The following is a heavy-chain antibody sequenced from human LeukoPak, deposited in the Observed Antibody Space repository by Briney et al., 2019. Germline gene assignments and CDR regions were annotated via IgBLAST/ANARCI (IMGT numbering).Heavy chain of an antibody. J-gene: IGHJ4*02. CDR1: GYTFTSYG. CDR2: ISAYNGNT. Sequence: GASVKVSCKASGYTFTSYGISWVRQAPGQGLEWMGWISAYNGNTNYAQKLQGRVTMTTDTSTSTAYMELRSLRSDDTAVHYCARYRYSSSWDYFDYWGQGTLVTVSS. D-gene: IGHD6-13*01. CDR3: ARYRYSSSWDYFDY. V-gene: IGHV1-18*01.